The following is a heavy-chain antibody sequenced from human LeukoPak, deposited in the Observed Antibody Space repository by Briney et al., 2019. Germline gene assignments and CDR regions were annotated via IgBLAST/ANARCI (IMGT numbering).Heavy chain of an antibody. CDR3: AKDLGYCSSTSCRPGWFDP. CDR2: ISGSGGST. D-gene: IGHD2-2*01. J-gene: IGHJ5*02. Sequence: GGSLRLSCAASGFTFSSYAMSWVRQAPGKGLEWVSAISGSGGSTYYADSVKGRFTISRDNSKNTLYLQMNSLRAEDTAVYYCAKDLGYCSSTSCRPGWFDPWGQGTLVTVSS. V-gene: IGHV3-23*01. CDR1: GFTFSSYA.